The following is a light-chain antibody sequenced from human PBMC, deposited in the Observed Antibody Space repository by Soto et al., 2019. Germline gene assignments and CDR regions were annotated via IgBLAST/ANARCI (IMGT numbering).Light chain of an antibody. V-gene: IGLV2-11*01. CDR1: SSDVGGYNY. CDR3: YSYADISDV. CDR2: DVT. J-gene: IGLJ1*01. Sequence: QSAPTQPRSVSGSPGQSVAISCTGASSDVGGYNYVSWYQQHPGKGPKLMIYDVTKRPSGVPDRFSGSKSGNTASLTISGLQAGDEADYYCYSYADISDVFGTGTKLTVL.